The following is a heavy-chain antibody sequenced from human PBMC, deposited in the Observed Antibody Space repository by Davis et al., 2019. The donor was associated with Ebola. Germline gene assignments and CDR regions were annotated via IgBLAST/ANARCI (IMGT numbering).Heavy chain of an antibody. CDR2: IIPVFGIP. CDR3: ARDRYSDGSGYFFEQSH. D-gene: IGHD3-22*01. V-gene: IGHV1-69*13. J-gene: IGHJ4*02. CDR1: GGTFSSYA. Sequence: SVKVSCKASGGTFSSYAISWVRQAPGQGLDWMGGIIPVFGIPKYAQKFQGRVTITADESTSTAYMELSSMRSEDTAVYYCARDRYSDGSGYFFEQSHWGQGTLVTVSS.